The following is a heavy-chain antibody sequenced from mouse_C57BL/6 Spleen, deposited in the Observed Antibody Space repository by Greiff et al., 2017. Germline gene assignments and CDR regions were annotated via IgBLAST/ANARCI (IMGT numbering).Heavy chain of an antibody. V-gene: IGHV1-78*01. J-gene: IGHJ1*03. Sequence: VQLQQSDAELVKPGASVKISCKVSGYTLTDHTIHWMKQRPEQGLEWIGYIYPRDGSTKYNEKFKGKATLTADKSSSTAYMQLNSLPSEDSAVYFCARVVVAHWYFDVWGTGTTVTVSS. CDR1: GYTLTDHT. CDR3: ARVVVAHWYFDV. CDR2: IYPRDGST. D-gene: IGHD1-1*01.